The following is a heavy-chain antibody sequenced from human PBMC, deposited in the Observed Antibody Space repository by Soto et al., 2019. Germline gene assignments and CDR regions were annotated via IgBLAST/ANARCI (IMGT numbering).Heavy chain of an antibody. V-gene: IGHV6-1*01. CDR3: ARGSYYSGWV. CDR1: GDSVSSTSAA. D-gene: IGHD6-19*01. Sequence: QSLSLTCAISGDSVSSTSAAWSWIRQSPSRGLEWLGRTYYRSKWYSDYAVSVKSRITINPDTSKNQFSLQLNSVTPEDTAVYYCARGSYYSGWVWGQGTLVTVSS. CDR2: TYYRSKWYS. J-gene: IGHJ4*02.